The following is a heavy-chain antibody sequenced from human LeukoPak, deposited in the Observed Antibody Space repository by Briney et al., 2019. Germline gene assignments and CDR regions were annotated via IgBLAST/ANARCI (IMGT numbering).Heavy chain of an antibody. Sequence: GGSLRLSCAASGFTFSRYAMSWVRQAPGKGLEWASAISGSGGSTYYADSVKGRFTISRDNSKNTLYLQMNSLRAEDTAVYYCATDRLGGSCSTDWGQGTLVTVSS. V-gene: IGHV3-23*01. CDR3: ATDRLGGSCSTD. CDR1: GFTFSRYA. J-gene: IGHJ4*02. D-gene: IGHD2-15*01. CDR2: ISGSGGST.